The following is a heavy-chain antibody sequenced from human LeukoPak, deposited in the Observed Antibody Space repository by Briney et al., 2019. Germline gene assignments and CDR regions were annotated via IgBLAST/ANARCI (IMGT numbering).Heavy chain of an antibody. CDR2: INLSGGST. Sequence: GASVKVSCKASGYTFTNYYVHWVRQAPGQGLEWMGMINLSGGSTNYAQKFRGRVTMTRDTSTTTVYMELSSLRSEDTAIYYCARGGTYYYYGMDVWGQGTTVTVSS. CDR1: GYTFTNYY. V-gene: IGHV1-46*01. D-gene: IGHD1-26*01. J-gene: IGHJ6*02. CDR3: ARGGTYYYYGMDV.